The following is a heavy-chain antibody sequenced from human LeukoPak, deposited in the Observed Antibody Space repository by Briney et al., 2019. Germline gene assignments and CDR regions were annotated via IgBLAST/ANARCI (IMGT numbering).Heavy chain of an antibody. CDR3: ARTIAARRGYYYYYMDV. D-gene: IGHD6-6*01. Sequence: SETLSLTCTVSGGSISSSSYYWGWIRQPPGKGLEWIGSIYYSGSTYYNPSLKSRVTKSVDTSKNQFSLKLSSVTAADTAVYYCARTIAARRGYYYYYMDVWGKGTTVTVSS. J-gene: IGHJ6*03. CDR2: IYYSGST. V-gene: IGHV4-39*01. CDR1: GGSISSSSYY.